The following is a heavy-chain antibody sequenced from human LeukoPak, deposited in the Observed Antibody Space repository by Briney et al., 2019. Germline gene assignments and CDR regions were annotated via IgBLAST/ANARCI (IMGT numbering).Heavy chain of an antibody. Sequence: SGGSLRLSCTASGFAFSSSWMHWVRQAPGKGLVWVSRINPAGSNTNYADSVRGRFTISRDNAKNTLYLQMDTLRAEDTAVYYCVKWSDDYSNHADYWGQGTLVTVSS. D-gene: IGHD4-11*01. CDR2: INPAGSNT. CDR1: GFAFSSSW. CDR3: VKWSDDYSNHADY. V-gene: IGHV3-74*01. J-gene: IGHJ4*02.